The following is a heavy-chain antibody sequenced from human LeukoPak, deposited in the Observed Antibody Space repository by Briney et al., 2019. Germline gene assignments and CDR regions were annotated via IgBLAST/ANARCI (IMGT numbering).Heavy chain of an antibody. CDR3: ARGNYSFDC. V-gene: IGHV4-34*01. Sequence: SETLSLTCAVYGGSFSGYYWSWIRQPPGKGLEWIGEINHSGSTNYNPSLKSRGTISVDTSKNQFSLKLSSVTAADTAVYYCARGNYSFDCWGQGTLVTVSS. J-gene: IGHJ4*02. CDR2: INHSGST. CDR1: GGSFSGYY.